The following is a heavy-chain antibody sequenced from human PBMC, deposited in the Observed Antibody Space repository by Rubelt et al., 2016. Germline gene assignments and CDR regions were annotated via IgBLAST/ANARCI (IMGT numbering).Heavy chain of an antibody. CDR3: ARGARRYSMDPRNAFDI. J-gene: IGHJ3*02. Sequence: QVQLVQSGAEVKKPGASVKVSCKASGYTFTSYGISWVRPAPGKGLEWIGGISASHGNTNYAQKLQGRVTMTTDTTTSTAYMELRSLRSDDTAVYYWARGARRYSMDPRNAFDIWGQGTMVTVSS. D-gene: IGHD4-11*01. CDR1: GYTFTSYG. V-gene: IGHV1-18*01. CDR2: ISASHGNT.